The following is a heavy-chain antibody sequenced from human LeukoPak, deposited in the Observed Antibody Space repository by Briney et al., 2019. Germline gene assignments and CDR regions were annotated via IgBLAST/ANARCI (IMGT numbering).Heavy chain of an antibody. CDR3: ATGYCSGGSCSDAFDI. J-gene: IGHJ3*02. D-gene: IGHD2-15*01. CDR1: GYSFTSYW. V-gene: IGHV5-51*01. CDR2: IYPGDSDT. Sequence: GESLKISCKGSGYSFTSYWIGWVRQMPGKGLEWMGTIYPGDSDTRYSPSFQGQVTISADKSISTAYLQWSSLKALDTAMYYCATGYCSGGSCSDAFDIWGQGTMVTVSS.